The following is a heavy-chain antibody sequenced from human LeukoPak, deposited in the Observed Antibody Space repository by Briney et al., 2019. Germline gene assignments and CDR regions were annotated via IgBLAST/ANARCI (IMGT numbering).Heavy chain of an antibody. CDR3: AKDISVAGLSSWFDAFDI. Sequence: PGGSLRLSCAASGFTFDDYAMHWVRQAPGKGLEWVSGISWNSGSIGYADSVKGRSTISRDNAKNSLYLQMNSLRAEDMALYYCAKDISVAGLSSWFDAFDIWGQGTMVTVSS. D-gene: IGHD6-19*01. J-gene: IGHJ3*02. V-gene: IGHV3-9*03. CDR2: ISWNSGSI. CDR1: GFTFDDYA.